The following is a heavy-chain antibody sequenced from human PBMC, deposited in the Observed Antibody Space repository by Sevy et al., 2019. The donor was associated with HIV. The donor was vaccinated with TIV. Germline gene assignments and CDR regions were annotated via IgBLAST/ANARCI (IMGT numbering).Heavy chain of an antibody. V-gene: IGHV3-21*01. CDR2: ISSSSSYI. Sequence: GGSLRLSCAASVFTFSSYSMNWVRQAPGKGLEWVSSISSSSSYIYYADSVKGRFTISRDNAKNSLYLQMNSLRAEDTAVYYCARGGGYVGAFDIWGQGTMVTVSS. CDR3: ARGGGYVGAFDI. CDR1: VFTFSSYS. J-gene: IGHJ3*02. D-gene: IGHD5-12*01.